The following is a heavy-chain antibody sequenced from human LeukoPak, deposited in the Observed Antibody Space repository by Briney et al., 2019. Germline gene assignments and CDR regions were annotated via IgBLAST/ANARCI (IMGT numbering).Heavy chain of an antibody. Sequence: ASVKVSCKASGYTFTSYYMHWVRQAPGQGLEWMGIINPSGGSTSYAQKFQGRVTMTRDMSTSTVYMELSSLRSEDTAVYYCAREPVQFGFDYWGQGTLVTVSS. CDR2: INPSGGST. V-gene: IGHV1-46*01. CDR1: GYTFTSYY. CDR3: AREPVQFGFDY. J-gene: IGHJ4*02. D-gene: IGHD1-14*01.